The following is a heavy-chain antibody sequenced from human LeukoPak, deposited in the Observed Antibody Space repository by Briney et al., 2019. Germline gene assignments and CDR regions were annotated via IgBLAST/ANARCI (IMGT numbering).Heavy chain of an antibody. Sequence: GGSLRLSCAASGFTVSSNYMSWVRQAPGKGLEWVSVIYSGGSTYYADSVKGRFTISRDNSKNTLYLQMNSLRAEDTAVYYCAKDSGKLLGAFDIWGQGTMVTVSS. CDR1: GFTVSSNY. J-gene: IGHJ3*02. V-gene: IGHV3-53*01. D-gene: IGHD1-26*01. CDR2: IYSGGST. CDR3: AKDSGKLLGAFDI.